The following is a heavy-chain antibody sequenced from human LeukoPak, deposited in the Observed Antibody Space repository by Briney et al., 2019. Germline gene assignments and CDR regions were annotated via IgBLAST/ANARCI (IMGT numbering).Heavy chain of an antibody. D-gene: IGHD6-19*01. Sequence: GESLKISCKGSGFSFPIYWIGWVRQMPGKGLEWMGNIYPGDSDTTYSPSFQGQVSISADRSISTAYLQWSSLKTSDSAIYYCARRVGSKSSGYYMDVWGNGTTVTVSS. CDR1: GFSFPIYW. CDR3: ARRVGSKSSGYYMDV. CDR2: IYPGDSDT. J-gene: IGHJ6*03. V-gene: IGHV5-51*01.